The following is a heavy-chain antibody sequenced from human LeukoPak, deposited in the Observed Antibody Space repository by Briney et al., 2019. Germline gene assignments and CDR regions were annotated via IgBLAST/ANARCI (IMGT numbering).Heavy chain of an antibody. V-gene: IGHV1-69-2*01. CDR1: GYTCTDYY. D-gene: IGHD2-2*01. Sequence: GATVKISCKASGYTCTDYYMHWARQAPGKGLEWMGRFDPDDDETIFAEKFQGRVIITADTSTDTAYMELRSLRSEDTALYYCATLPGAICSSSTCNYTWGQGTMVTVSS. CDR2: FDPDDDET. J-gene: IGHJ3*02. CDR3: ATLPGAICSSSTCNYT.